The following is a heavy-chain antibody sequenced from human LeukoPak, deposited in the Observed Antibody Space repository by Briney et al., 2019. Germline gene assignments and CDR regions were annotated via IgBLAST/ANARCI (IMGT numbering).Heavy chain of an antibody. CDR3: AKEVGYYGSGSYFDY. V-gene: IGHV3-23*01. Sequence: PGGSLRLSCAASGFTFNSYAMSWVRQAPGKGLEWVSAISGNGSSTYYADSVKGRFTISRDNSKNTLYLQMNSLRAEDTAVYYCAKEVGYYGSGSYFDYWGQGTLVTVSS. CDR1: GFTFNSYA. CDR2: ISGNGSST. D-gene: IGHD3-10*01. J-gene: IGHJ4*02.